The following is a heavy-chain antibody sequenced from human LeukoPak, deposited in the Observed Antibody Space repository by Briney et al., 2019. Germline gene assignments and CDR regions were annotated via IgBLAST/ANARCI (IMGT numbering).Heavy chain of an antibody. CDR3: AKDLSYDFWSGFYPYFDY. CDR2: IVGSGGTT. J-gene: IGHJ4*02. Sequence: GGSLRLSCAASGFTFPSYAMSWVRQAPGKGLEWVSSIVGSGGTTSYADSVKGRFTISRDNSKNTLYLLMNSLRAEDTAVYYCAKDLSYDFWSGFYPYFDYWGQGTLVTVSS. V-gene: IGHV3-23*01. D-gene: IGHD3-3*01. CDR1: GFTFPSYA.